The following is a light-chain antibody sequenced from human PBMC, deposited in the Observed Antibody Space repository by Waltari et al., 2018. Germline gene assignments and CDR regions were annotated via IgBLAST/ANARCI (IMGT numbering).Light chain of an antibody. CDR3: QQAYTFPFT. CDR2: AAS. CDR1: QYIHTW. Sequence: DFQMTQSPSSVSASVGDTVTITCRASQYIHTWLAWYQQKPGNSPKLLIDAASSLQSGVPSRFSGSGSGTDFTLTISSLQPEDFATYYCQQAYTFPFTFGPGTKVDIK. J-gene: IGKJ3*01. V-gene: IGKV1-12*01.